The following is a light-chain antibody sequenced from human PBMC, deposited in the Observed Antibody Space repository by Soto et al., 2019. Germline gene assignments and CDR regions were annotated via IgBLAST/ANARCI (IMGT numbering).Light chain of an antibody. CDR2: GAS. V-gene: IGKV3-15*01. J-gene: IGKJ5*01. CDR1: QSVTSN. CDR3: QQYNNWPPT. Sequence: EIVMTQSPATLSVSPGERATLSCRASQSVTSNLAWYQKQPGQAPRLLIYGASTRATGIPARFSGSGSGTEFTLTISSLQSEDFAVYYCQQYNNWPPTVGQGTRLEIK.